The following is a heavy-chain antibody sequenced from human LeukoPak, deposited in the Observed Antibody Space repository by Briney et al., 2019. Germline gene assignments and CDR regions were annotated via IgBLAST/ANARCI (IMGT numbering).Heavy chain of an antibody. D-gene: IGHD5-18*01. CDR1: GYTFTGYY. CDR3: ARHRTALAVFDY. CDR2: ISAYNGNT. J-gene: IGHJ4*02. Sequence: GASVKVSCKASGYTFTGYYMHWVRQAPGQGLEWMGWISAYNGNTNYAQKLQGRVTMTTDTSTSTAYMELRSLRSDDTAVYYCARHRTALAVFDYWGQGTLVTVSS. V-gene: IGHV1-18*04.